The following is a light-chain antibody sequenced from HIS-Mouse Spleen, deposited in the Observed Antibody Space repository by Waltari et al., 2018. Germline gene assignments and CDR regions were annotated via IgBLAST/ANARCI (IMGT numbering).Light chain of an antibody. Sequence: QSALTQPRSVSGSPGQSVTISCTGTSRDVGCYTYVSWYQQPPGKAPKLMIYDVSKRPSGVPDRFSGSKSGNPASLTISGLQAEDEADYYCCSYAGSYTWVFGGGTKLTVL. CDR2: DVS. V-gene: IGLV2-11*01. CDR3: CSYAGSYTWV. J-gene: IGLJ3*02. CDR1: SRDVGCYTY.